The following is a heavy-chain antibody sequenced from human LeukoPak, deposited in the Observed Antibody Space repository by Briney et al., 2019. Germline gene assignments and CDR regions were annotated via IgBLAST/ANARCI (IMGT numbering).Heavy chain of an antibody. CDR1: GFTFTDYY. CDR2: IGTRDSTK. D-gene: IGHD7-27*01. J-gene: IGHJ6*03. V-gene: IGHV3-11*01. Sequence: GGSLRLSCAASGFTFTDYYMSWIRQAPGKGLEWVSFIGTRDSTKYYADSVKGRFTVSRDNAENSLYLQMNSLTAEDTAVYYCVRATNWGFPLHMDVWGKGNTVTVSS. CDR3: VRATNWGFPLHMDV.